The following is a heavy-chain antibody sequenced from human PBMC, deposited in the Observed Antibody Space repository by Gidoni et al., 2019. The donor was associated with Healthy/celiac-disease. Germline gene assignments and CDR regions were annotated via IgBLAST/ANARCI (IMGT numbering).Heavy chain of an antibody. CDR3: ARDPQLWLTHFNYYYGMDV. Sequence: QVQLVESGGGVVQPGRSLRLSCAASGFTFSSYGMHWVRQAPGKGLEWVAVIWYDGSNKYYADSVKGRFTISRDISKNTLYLQMNSLRAEDTAVYYCARDPQLWLTHFNYYYGMDVWGQGTTVTVSS. J-gene: IGHJ6*02. CDR2: IWYDGSNK. CDR1: GFTFSSYG. D-gene: IGHD5-18*01. V-gene: IGHV3-33*01.